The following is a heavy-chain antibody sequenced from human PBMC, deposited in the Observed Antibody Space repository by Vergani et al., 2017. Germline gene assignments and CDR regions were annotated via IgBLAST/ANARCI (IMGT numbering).Heavy chain of an antibody. CDR1: GGSFSGYY. V-gene: IGHV3-21*01. CDR3: ARTGDSSSWSINWFDP. J-gene: IGHJ5*02. D-gene: IGHD6-13*01. Sequence: VQLQQWGAGLLKPSETLSLTCAVYGGSFSGYYWSWIRQPPGKGLEWVSSISSSSSYIYYADSVKGRFTISRDNAKNSLYLQMNSLRAEDTAVYYCARTGDSSSWSINWFDPWGQGTLVTVSS. CDR2: ISSSSSYI.